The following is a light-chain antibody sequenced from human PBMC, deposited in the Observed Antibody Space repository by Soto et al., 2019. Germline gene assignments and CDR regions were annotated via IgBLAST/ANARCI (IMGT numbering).Light chain of an antibody. Sequence: ESVLTQSPGTRSLSPGERATHGCRASQSIRSTYLSWYQQKPGQAPRLLIYGPSRRATGIPDRFSGSGSGTDFTLSIRRLEPEDFAVYYCQQYASSLITFGQGTRLEIK. J-gene: IGKJ5*01. CDR3: QQYASSLIT. CDR1: QSIRSTY. V-gene: IGKV3-20*01. CDR2: GPS.